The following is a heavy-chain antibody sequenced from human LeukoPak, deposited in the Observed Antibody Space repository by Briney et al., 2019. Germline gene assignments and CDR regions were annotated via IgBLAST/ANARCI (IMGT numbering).Heavy chain of an antibody. Sequence: GGSLRLSCAASGFTFSSYAMSWVRQAPGKGLEWVSGISGSGDNTYYADSVKGRFTISRDNSKNTLYVQVNSLETEDTAAYYCAKGSYYDSSGSFYFDYWDQGTLVTVSS. V-gene: IGHV3-23*01. CDR2: ISGSGDNT. CDR1: GFTFSSYA. D-gene: IGHD3-22*01. J-gene: IGHJ4*02. CDR3: AKGSYYDSSGSFYFDY.